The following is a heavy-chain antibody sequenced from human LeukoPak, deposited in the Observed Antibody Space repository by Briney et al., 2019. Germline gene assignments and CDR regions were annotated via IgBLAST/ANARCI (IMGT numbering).Heavy chain of an antibody. V-gene: IGHV3-23*01. CDR3: AKDLEQWLPSAYYFDY. J-gene: IGHJ4*02. CDR1: GFTFDDYG. Sequence: GGSLRLSCAASGFTFDDYGMSWVRQAPGKGLEWVSAISGSGGSTYYADSVKGRFTISRDNSRNTLYLQMNSLRAEDTAVYYCAKDLEQWLPSAYYFDYWGQGTLVTVSS. D-gene: IGHD6-19*01. CDR2: ISGSGGST.